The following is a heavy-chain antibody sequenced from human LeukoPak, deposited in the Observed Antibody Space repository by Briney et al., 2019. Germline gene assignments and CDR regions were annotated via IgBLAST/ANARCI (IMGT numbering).Heavy chain of an antibody. CDR1: GFTFSSYA. D-gene: IGHD6-13*01. Sequence: PGGSLRLSCAASGFTFSSYAMSWVRQAPGKGLEWVSAISGNGGSTYYADSVKGRFTISRDNSKNTLYVQMNSLRAEDTAIYYCARDRAAYYFDSWGQGTLVTVSP. J-gene: IGHJ4*02. V-gene: IGHV3-23*01. CDR2: ISGNGGST. CDR3: ARDRAAYYFDS.